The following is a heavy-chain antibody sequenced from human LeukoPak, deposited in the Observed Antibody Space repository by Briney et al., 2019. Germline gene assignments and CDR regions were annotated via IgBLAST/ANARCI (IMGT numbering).Heavy chain of an antibody. V-gene: IGHV4-4*02. CDR1: GGSISSSNW. Sequence: SETLSLTCAVSGGSISSSNWWSWVRQPPGKGLEWIGEIYHSGSTNYNPSLKSRVTISVDKSKNQFSLKLSSVTAADTAVYYCASEYYYDSSGISFDYWGQGILVIVSS. CDR2: IYHSGST. J-gene: IGHJ4*02. CDR3: ASEYYYDSSGISFDY. D-gene: IGHD3-22*01.